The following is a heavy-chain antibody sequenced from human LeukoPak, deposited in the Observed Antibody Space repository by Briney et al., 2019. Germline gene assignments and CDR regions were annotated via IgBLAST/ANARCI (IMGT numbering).Heavy chain of an antibody. CDR1: GYTFTSYY. Sequence: GASVKVSCKASGYTFTSYYMHWVRQAPGQGLEWMGLINPTGGSTGYAQKFQGRVTMTRDMSTSTDYMESSSLRSEDTAIYYCARDNSVGDNAWWFDSWGQGTLVTVSS. D-gene: IGHD1-26*01. CDR3: ARDNSVGDNAWWFDS. V-gene: IGHV1-46*01. J-gene: IGHJ5*01. CDR2: INPTGGST.